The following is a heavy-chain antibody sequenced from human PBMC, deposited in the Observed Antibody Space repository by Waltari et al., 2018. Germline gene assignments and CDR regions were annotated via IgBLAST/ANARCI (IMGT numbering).Heavy chain of an antibody. CDR3: IRDLAGAWGR. D-gene: IGHD1-26*01. V-gene: IGHV3-74*03. CDR1: GFIFINYW. Sequence: DVQLVESGGGLVQPGGSLSLSLVDSGFIFINYWMHWVRQVPGKGLLWVARINEDGTTTTYADSVRGRFAIYRDNARSTLYLQMNSLRVEDTAIYYCIRDLAGAWGRWGQGTLVTVSS. J-gene: IGHJ1*01. CDR2: INEDGTTT.